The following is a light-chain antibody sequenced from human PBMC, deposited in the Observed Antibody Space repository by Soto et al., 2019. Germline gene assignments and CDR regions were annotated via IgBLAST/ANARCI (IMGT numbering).Light chain of an antibody. J-gene: IGLJ2*01. CDR1: TGAVTSGHH. CDR3: LFYYGGAQPHGV. Sequence: VVTQESSLTVSPGGTVTLTCASSTGAVTSGHHPHWLQQKPGQAPRTVIYSTDNKQDWTPARFSGSLLGGKAALTVSGVQPEDEAEYYCLFYYGGAQPHGVFGGGTKLTVL. V-gene: IGLV7-43*01. CDR2: STD.